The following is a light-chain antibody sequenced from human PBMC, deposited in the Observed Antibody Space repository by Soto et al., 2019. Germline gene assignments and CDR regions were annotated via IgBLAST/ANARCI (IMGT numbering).Light chain of an antibody. Sequence: EIVLTQSPATLSLSPGERATLSCRASQSVSNYLAWYQQKPGQAPRLLIHDASNRATGVPSRFSGSGSTTDFTLPISSLEPEDFAVYYCQQRSDWWTFGQGTKLEIK. J-gene: IGKJ2*01. CDR1: QSVSNY. CDR2: DAS. V-gene: IGKV3-11*01. CDR3: QQRSDWWT.